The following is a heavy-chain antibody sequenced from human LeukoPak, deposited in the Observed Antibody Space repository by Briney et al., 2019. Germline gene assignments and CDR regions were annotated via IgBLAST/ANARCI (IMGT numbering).Heavy chain of an antibody. CDR1: GGSFSGYY. V-gene: IGHV4-34*01. CDR2: INHSGST. D-gene: IGHD2-2*01. J-gene: IGHJ6*03. CDR3: ARVVPESYYYYYMDV. Sequence: ASETLSLTCAVYGGSFSGYYWSWIRQPPGKGLEWIGEINHSGSTNYNPSLKSRVTISVDTSKNQFSLKLSSVTAADTAVYYCARVVPESYYYYYMDVWGKGTTVTVSS.